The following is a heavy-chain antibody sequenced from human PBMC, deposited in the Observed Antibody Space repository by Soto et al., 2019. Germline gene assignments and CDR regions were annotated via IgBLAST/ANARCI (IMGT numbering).Heavy chain of an antibody. CDR1: GYTFTSYY. V-gene: IGHV1-46*01. D-gene: IGHD2-15*01. Sequence: ASVKVSCKASGYTFTSYYIHWVRQAPGQGLEWVGIINPSGGSTSYAQKFQGRVTMTRDTSTSTVYMELSSLRSEDTAVYYCAREILVVAATLYYYYGMDVWGQGTTVTVSS. CDR3: AREILVVAATLYYYYGMDV. J-gene: IGHJ6*02. CDR2: INPSGGST.